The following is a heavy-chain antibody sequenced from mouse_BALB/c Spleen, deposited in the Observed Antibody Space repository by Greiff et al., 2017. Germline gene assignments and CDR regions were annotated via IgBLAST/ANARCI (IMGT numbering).Heavy chain of an antibody. CDR1: GFTFSSYG. V-gene: IGHV5-6*02. CDR3: ARQQRGLPSYYAMDY. Sequence: DVKLVESGGDLVKPGGSLKLSCAASGFTFSSYGMSWVRQTPDKRLEWVATISSGGSYTYYPDSVKGRFTISRDNAKNTLYLQMSSLKSEDTAMYYCARQQRGLPSYYAMDYWGQGTSVTVSS. D-gene: IGHD3-1*01. J-gene: IGHJ4*01. CDR2: ISSGGSYT.